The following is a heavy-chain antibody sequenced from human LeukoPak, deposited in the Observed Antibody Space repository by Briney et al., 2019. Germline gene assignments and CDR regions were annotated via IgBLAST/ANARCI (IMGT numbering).Heavy chain of an antibody. D-gene: IGHD3-3*01. CDR3: AVLRGPTIFPYYYYMDV. CDR1: GGTFSSYA. Sequence: ASVKVSCKASGGTFSSYAISWVRQAPGQGLEWMGGIIPIFGIANYAQKFQGRVTITADESTSTAYMELSSLRSEDTAVYYCAVLRGPTIFPYYYYMDVWGKGTTVTVSS. CDR2: IIPIFGIA. V-gene: IGHV1-69*01. J-gene: IGHJ6*03.